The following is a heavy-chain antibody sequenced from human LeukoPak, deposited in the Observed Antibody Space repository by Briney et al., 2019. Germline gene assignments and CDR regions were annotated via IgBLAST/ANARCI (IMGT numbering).Heavy chain of an antibody. CDR2: ISAHNGNT. Sequence: ASVKVSCKAIGYTFSRYGISWVRQAPGQGLEWMGWISAHNGNTKYEEKLQGRVTMTTDTSTSTAYMEMRSLRSDDTAVYYCASMSGYYPSYYFDYWGQGTLVTVSS. D-gene: IGHD3-3*01. V-gene: IGHV1-18*01. CDR1: GYTFSRYG. J-gene: IGHJ4*02. CDR3: ASMSGYYPSYYFDY.